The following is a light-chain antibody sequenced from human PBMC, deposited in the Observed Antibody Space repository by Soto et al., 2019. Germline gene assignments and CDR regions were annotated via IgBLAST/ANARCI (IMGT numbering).Light chain of an antibody. CDR3: QQSSSTPPT. J-gene: IGKJ2*01. CDR1: QSISSY. V-gene: IGKV1-39*01. Sequence: DIQMTQSPSSLSASVGGRVTITCRASQSISSYLNWYQQKPGKAPKLLIYAASSLQSGVPSRFSGSGSGTDFTLTISSLQPEDFATYYCQQSSSTPPTFGQGTKLEIK. CDR2: AAS.